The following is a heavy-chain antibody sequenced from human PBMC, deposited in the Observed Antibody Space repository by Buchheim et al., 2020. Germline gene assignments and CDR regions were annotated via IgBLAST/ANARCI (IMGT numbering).Heavy chain of an antibody. Sequence: QVQLQESGPGLVKPSETLSLTCTVSGGSISSYYWSWIRQPPGKGLEWIGYIYYSGSTNYNPSLKSRVTISVDTSKNQFSLKLGSVTAADTAVYYCAGDSSSRGGWFDPWGQGTL. CDR2: IYYSGST. D-gene: IGHD6-13*01. V-gene: IGHV4-59*01. CDR1: GGSISSYY. CDR3: AGDSSSRGGWFDP. J-gene: IGHJ5*02.